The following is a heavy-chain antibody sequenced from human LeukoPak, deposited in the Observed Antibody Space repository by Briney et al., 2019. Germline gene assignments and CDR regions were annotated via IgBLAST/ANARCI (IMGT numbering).Heavy chain of an antibody. J-gene: IGHJ4*02. V-gene: IGHV3-21*01. CDR2: ISSSSSYI. Sequence: GGSLRLSCAASGFTFSSYSMNWVRQAPGKGLEWVSSISSSSSYIYYADSVKGRFTISRDNSKNTLYLQMNSLRAEDTAVYYCAREGSYGDYVGYFDYWGQGTLVTVSS. CDR1: GFTFSSYS. D-gene: IGHD4-17*01. CDR3: AREGSYGDYVGYFDY.